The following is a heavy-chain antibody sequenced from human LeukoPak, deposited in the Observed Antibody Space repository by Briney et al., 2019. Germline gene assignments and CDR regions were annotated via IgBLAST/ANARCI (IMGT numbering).Heavy chain of an antibody. Sequence: GGSLGLSCAASGFTFSSYAMSWVRQAPGKGLEWVSGISTSGGTTSYTDSVKGRFTISRDNPRNTLYMQMSSLRDEDTAVYYCAIMHRYYDGSGYWVQWGQGTLVTVSS. D-gene: IGHD3-22*01. CDR1: GFTFSSYA. CDR2: ISTSGGTT. J-gene: IGHJ4*02. V-gene: IGHV3-23*01. CDR3: AIMHRYYDGSGYWVQ.